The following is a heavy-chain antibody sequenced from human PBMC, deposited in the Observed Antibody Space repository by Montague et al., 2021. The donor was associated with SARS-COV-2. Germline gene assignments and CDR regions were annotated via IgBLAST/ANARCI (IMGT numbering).Heavy chain of an antibody. CDR1: GDSVSINIAT. V-gene: IGHV6-1*01. Sequence: CAISGDSVSINIATRNWIRQSPSRDPEWLGRTYYRSKWYNDYAESVKSRITIDPDTSKHQFSLHLNSVTPEDTAVYYCARIPVGSKYYFDFWGQGTLVTVSS. CDR3: ARIPVGSKYYFDF. J-gene: IGHJ4*02. CDR2: TYYRSKWYN. D-gene: IGHD2-2*01.